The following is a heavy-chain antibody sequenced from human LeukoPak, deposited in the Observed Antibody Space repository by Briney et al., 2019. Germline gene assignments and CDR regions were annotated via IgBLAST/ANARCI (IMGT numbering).Heavy chain of an antibody. CDR2: FDPEDGET. CDR1: GYTLTELS. Sequence: ASVKVSCKVSGYTLTELSMHWVRQAPGKGLEWMGGFDPEDGETIYAQKFQGRVTMTEDTSTDTAYMELSSLRSEDTAVYYCATDSSGVSDYGGGETYYGMDVWGQGTTVTVSS. J-gene: IGHJ6*02. V-gene: IGHV1-24*01. D-gene: IGHD4-23*01. CDR3: ATDSSGVSDYGGGETYYGMDV.